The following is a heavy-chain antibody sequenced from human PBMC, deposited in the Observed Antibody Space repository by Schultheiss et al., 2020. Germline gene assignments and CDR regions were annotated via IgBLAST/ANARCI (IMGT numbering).Heavy chain of an antibody. CDR1: GFSFSISA. D-gene: IGHD1-1*01. V-gene: IGHV3-21*04. Sequence: GGSLRLSCAASGFSFSISAMSWVRQAPGKGLEWVSSISSNSSYIYYADSVKGRFTISRDNAKNSLYLQMNSLRAEDTAVYYCRWGVHSRADYWGQGRLVTVCS. CDR2: ISSNSSYI. CDR3: RWGVHSRADY. J-gene: IGHJ4*02.